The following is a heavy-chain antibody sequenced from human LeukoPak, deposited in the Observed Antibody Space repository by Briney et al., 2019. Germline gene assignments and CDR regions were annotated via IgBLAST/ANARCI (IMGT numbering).Heavy chain of an antibody. CDR3: AKDLYYYDSSIFQH. J-gene: IGHJ1*01. V-gene: IGHV3-23*01. CDR1: GGSISSYY. D-gene: IGHD3-22*01. CDR2: ISGTGGTT. Sequence: PSETLSLTCTVSGGSISSYYWSWVRQAPGKGLEWVSAISGTGGTTYYADSVKGRFTISRDNSKNTLYLQMNSLRAEDTAVYYCAKDLYYYDSSIFQHWGQGTLVTVSS.